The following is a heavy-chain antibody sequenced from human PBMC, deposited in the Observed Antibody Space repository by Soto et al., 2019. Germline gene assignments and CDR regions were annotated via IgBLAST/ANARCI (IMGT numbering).Heavy chain of an antibody. CDR3: ARAGLAPFDY. V-gene: IGHV3-48*02. J-gene: IGHJ4*02. D-gene: IGHD6-19*01. Sequence: ESVGGLVQPGGSLRLSCAASGFTFSNYNMNWVRQTPGKGLEWVSYITYSSTTISYADSVNGRFTISRDNAKNSLYLQMNSLRDEDTAVYYCARAGLAPFDYWGQGTLVTVSS. CDR1: GFTFSNYN. CDR2: ITYSSTTI.